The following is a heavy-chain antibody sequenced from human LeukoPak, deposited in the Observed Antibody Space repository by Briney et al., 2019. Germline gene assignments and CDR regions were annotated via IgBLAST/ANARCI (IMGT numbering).Heavy chain of an antibody. D-gene: IGHD3-22*01. CDR2: ISGSSSTI. V-gene: IGHV3-48*01. CDR3: ARGSTYYDSSGQVPFDY. J-gene: IGHJ4*02. Sequence: GGSLRLSCEASGFTFSSYSMNWVRQAPGKGLEWGSYISGSSSTIYYADSVKGRLTISRDNGKNTLYLQMNSLRAEDTAVYYCARGSTYYDSSGQVPFDYWGQGTLVTVSS. CDR1: GFTFSSYS.